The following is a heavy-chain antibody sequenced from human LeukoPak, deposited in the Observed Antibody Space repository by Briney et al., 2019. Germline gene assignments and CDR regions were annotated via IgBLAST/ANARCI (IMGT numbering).Heavy chain of an antibody. J-gene: IGHJ6*04. V-gene: IGHV4-59*01. Sequence: PSETLSLTCTVSGGSISSYYWSWIRQPPGKGLEWIGYIYYSGSTNYNPSLKSRVTISVDTSKNQFSLKLRSVTAADTAVYYCARETYGMDVWGKGTTVTVSS. CDR2: IYYSGST. CDR3: ARETYGMDV. CDR1: GGSISSYY.